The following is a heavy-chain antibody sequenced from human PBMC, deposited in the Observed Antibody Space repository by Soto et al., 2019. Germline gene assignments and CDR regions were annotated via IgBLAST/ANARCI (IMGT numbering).Heavy chain of an antibody. J-gene: IGHJ4*02. CDR2: IYYSGST. V-gene: IGHV4-59*01. CDR1: GGSISSYY. D-gene: IGHD7-27*01. CDR3: ARDSNWGSYFDY. Sequence: TSETLSLTCTVSGGSISSYYWSWIRQPPGKGLEWIGYIYYSGSTNYNPSLKSRVTISVDTSKNQFSLELSSVTAADTAVYYCARDSNWGSYFDYWGQGTLVTVSS.